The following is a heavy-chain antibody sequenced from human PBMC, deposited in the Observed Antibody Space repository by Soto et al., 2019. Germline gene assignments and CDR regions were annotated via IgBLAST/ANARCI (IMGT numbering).Heavy chain of an antibody. CDR3: ARDXLRTYDTLTNYHFDY. Sequence: GASVKVSCKASGFRLINNGISWVRQAPGQGLEWMGWISAYNGNTNYAQKLRGRVTMTTDTSTSTAYMELRSLTSDDTAVYFCARDXLRTYDTLTNYHFDYWGQGTPVTVSS. J-gene: IGHJ4*02. V-gene: IGHV1-18*01. D-gene: IGHD3-9*01. CDR2: ISAYNGNT. CDR1: GFRLINNG.